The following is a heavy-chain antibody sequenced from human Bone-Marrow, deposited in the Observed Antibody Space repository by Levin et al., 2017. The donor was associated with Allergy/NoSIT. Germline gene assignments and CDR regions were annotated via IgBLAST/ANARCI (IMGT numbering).Heavy chain of an antibody. CDR2: ISHSGTTM. Sequence: PGGSLRLSCAASGFTFSDYEMNWVRQAPGKGPEWVSYISHSGTTMYYADSVQGRFAISRDNVKNSLYLQMNSLTAEDTAVYYCASLNDYVNSWGQGSLVTVSS. CDR3: ASLNDYVNS. J-gene: IGHJ4*02. V-gene: IGHV3-48*03. D-gene: IGHD2-8*01. CDR1: GFTFSDYE.